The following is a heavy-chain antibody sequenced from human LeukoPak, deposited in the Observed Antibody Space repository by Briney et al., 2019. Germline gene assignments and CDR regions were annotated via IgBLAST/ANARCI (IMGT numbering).Heavy chain of an antibody. Sequence: SETLSLTCTVSGGSISSYYWSWIRQPPGKGLEWIGYIYYSGSTNYNPSLKSRVTISVDTSNNQFSLKLSSVTAADTAVYYCASSLWFGEFIFDYWGQGTLVTVSS. CDR1: GGSISSYY. J-gene: IGHJ4*02. D-gene: IGHD3-10*01. V-gene: IGHV4-59*01. CDR2: IYYSGST. CDR3: ASSLWFGEFIFDY.